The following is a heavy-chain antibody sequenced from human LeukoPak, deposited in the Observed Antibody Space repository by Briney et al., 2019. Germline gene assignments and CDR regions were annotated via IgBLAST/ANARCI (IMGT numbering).Heavy chain of an antibody. V-gene: IGHV3-11*01. CDR1: GFTFSDYY. D-gene: IGHD3-10*01. CDR2: ISSSGSTI. J-gene: IGHJ4*02. CDR3: ARANLHYYGSGSSRPLDY. Sequence: GGSLRLSCAASGFTFSDYYMSWIRQAPGKGLEWVSYISSSGSTIYYADSVKGRFTISRDNAKNSLYLQMNSLRAEDTAVYYCARANLHYYGSGSSRPLDYWGQGTLVTVSS.